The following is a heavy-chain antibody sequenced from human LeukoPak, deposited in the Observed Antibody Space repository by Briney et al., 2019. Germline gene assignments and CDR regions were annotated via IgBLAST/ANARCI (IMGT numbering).Heavy chain of an antibody. Sequence: ASVKVSCKASGYTFTTYGISWVRQAPGQGLEWMGWISAKNGDTKYAQKFQGRVTMTTDTSTSTAYIELRSLRPDDTARYYCTRRRYSSGWHLDYWGQGTLVTVSS. D-gene: IGHD6-19*01. CDR1: GYTFTTYG. V-gene: IGHV1-18*01. CDR3: TRRRYSSGWHLDY. J-gene: IGHJ4*02. CDR2: ISAKNGDT.